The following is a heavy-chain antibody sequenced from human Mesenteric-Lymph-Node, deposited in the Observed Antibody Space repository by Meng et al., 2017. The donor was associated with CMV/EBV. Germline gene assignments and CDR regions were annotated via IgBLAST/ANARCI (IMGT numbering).Heavy chain of an antibody. Sequence: SETLSLTCTVSGGSVSSGSYYWSWIRQPPGKGLEWIGWAHNSGTTNYNPSLKSRVGVSVDTSKNHFSLTLASVTAADTGIYYCARGGASSKYFDSWGQGTLVTVSS. V-gene: IGHV4-61*01. J-gene: IGHJ4*02. CDR1: GGSVSSGSYY. CDR3: ARGGASSKYFDS. CDR2: AHNSGTT. D-gene: IGHD6-13*01.